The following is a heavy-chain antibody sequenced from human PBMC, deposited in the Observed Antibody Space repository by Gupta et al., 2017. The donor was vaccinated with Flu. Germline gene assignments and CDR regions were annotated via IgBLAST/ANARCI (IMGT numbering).Heavy chain of an antibody. CDR1: GFTFSNAW. Sequence: EVQLVESGGGLVKPGGSLRLSCAASGFTFSNAWMSWVRQAPGKGLEWVGRIKSKTDGGTTDYAAPVKGRFTISRDDSKNTLYLQMNSLKTEDTAVYYCTTEEAVAGGEPSYYFDYWGQGTLVTVSS. D-gene: IGHD6-19*01. J-gene: IGHJ4*02. V-gene: IGHV3-15*01. CDR3: TTEEAVAGGEPSYYFDY. CDR2: IKSKTDGGTT.